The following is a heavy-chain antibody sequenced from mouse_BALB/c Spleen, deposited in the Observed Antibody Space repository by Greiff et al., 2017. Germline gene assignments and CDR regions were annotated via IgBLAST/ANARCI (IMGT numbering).Heavy chain of an antibody. CDR3: AREMDSSGYFDY. CDR1: GYTFTSYN. CDR2: IYPGNGDT. J-gene: IGHJ2*01. Sequence: QVQLQQPGAELVKPGASVKMSCKASGYTFTSYNMHWVKQTPGQGLEWIGAIYPGNGDTSYNQKFKGKATLTADKSSSTAYMQLSSLTSEDSAVYFCAREMDSSGYFDYWGQGTTLTVSS. D-gene: IGHD3-2*01. V-gene: IGHV1-12*01.